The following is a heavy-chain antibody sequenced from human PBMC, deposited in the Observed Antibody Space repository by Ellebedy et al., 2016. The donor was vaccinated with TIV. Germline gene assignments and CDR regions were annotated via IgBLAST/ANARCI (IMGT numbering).Heavy chain of an antibody. J-gene: IGHJ2*01. Sequence: GESLKISCAASEFTFSSYAMSWVRQAPGKGLEWVSAISGSGDSTYYADSVKGRFTISRDNSKNTLYLQMNSLRAEDTAVYYCAKVPGGATTRVNWYFDLWGRGTLVTVSS. CDR1: EFTFSSYA. CDR2: ISGSGDST. CDR3: AKVPGGATTRVNWYFDL. D-gene: IGHD1-26*01. V-gene: IGHV3-23*01.